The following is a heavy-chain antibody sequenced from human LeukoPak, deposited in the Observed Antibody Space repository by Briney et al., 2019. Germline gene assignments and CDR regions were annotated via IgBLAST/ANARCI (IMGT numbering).Heavy chain of an antibody. CDR1: GYTFTNYG. CDR3: ARLRGSPPGSY. V-gene: IGHV1-69*13. Sequence: SVKVSCKASGYTFTNYGISWVRQAPGQGLEWMGGIIPIFGTANYAQKFQGRVTITADESTSTAYMELSSLRSEDTAVYYCARLRGSPPGSYWGQGTLVTVSS. D-gene: IGHD3-10*01. J-gene: IGHJ1*01. CDR2: IIPIFGTA.